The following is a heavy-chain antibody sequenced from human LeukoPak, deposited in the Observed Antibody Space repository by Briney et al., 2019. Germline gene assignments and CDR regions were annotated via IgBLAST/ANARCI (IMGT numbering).Heavy chain of an antibody. D-gene: IGHD3-9*01. Sequence: PGGSLRLSCAASGFIFRNYAMSWGRQAPGKGLEWVSAITGSGDTTYYADSVKGRFTISRDNSKNALYVEMNTLRAEDTAVYYCVKWGDYDILTGYYVPDFWGQGTLVTVSS. V-gene: IGHV3-23*01. CDR3: VKWGDYDILTGYYVPDF. CDR1: GFIFRNYA. J-gene: IGHJ4*02. CDR2: ITGSGDTT.